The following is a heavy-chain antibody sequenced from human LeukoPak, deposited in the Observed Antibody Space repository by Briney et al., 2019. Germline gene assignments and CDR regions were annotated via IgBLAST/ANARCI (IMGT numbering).Heavy chain of an antibody. CDR1: GGSISSGGYY. J-gene: IGHJ4*02. CDR3: ASGRGYGFDY. CDR2: IYHSGST. Sequence: PSETLSLTCTVSGGSISSGGYYWSWIRQPPGKGLEWIGYIYHSGSTYYNPSLKSRVTISVDRSKNQFSLKLSSVTAADTAVYYCASGRGYGFDYWGQGTLVTVSS. V-gene: IGHV4-30-2*01. D-gene: IGHD3-22*01.